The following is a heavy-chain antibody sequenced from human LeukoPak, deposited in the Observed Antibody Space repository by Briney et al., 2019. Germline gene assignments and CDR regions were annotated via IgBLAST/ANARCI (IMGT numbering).Heavy chain of an antibody. J-gene: IGHJ4*02. CDR1: GFTFSSYA. V-gene: IGHV3-23*01. Sequence: GGSLRLSCAASGFTFSSYAMSWVRQAPGKGLEWVSAISGSGGSTYYADSVKGRFTISRDNSKNTLYLQMNSLRAEDTAVYYCAKDPRPGGWTAKPNSLVVYWGQGTLVTVSS. CDR3: AKDPRPGGWTAKPNSLVVY. CDR2: ISGSGGST. D-gene: IGHD6-19*01.